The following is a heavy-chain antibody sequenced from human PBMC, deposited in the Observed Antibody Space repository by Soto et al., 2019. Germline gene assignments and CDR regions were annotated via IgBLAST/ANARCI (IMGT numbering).Heavy chain of an antibody. J-gene: IGHJ3*02. CDR1: GYTFTSYG. CDR2: ISAYNGNT. D-gene: IGHD1-1*01. CDR3: ARERLPHDWYDVKSAFDI. V-gene: IGHV1-18*01. Sequence: ASVKVSCKASGYTFTSYGISWVRQAPGQGLEWMGWISAYNGNTNYAQKLQGRVTMTTDTSTSTAYMELRSLRSDDTAVYYCARERLPHDWYDVKSAFDIWGQGTMVTVSS.